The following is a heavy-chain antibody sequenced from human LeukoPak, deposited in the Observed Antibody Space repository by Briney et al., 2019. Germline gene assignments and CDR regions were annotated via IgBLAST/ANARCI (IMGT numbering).Heavy chain of an antibody. V-gene: IGHV4-59*01. CDR3: ARDRFTMVRGVRSLATWFDP. CDR2: IYYSGST. Sequence: MSSETLSLTCTVSGGSISSYYWSWIRQPPGKGLEWIGYIYYSGSTNYNPSLKSRVTISVDTSKNQFSLKLSSVTAADTAVYYCARDRFTMVRGVRSLATWFDPWGQGTLVTVSS. D-gene: IGHD3-10*01. J-gene: IGHJ5*02. CDR1: GGSISSYY.